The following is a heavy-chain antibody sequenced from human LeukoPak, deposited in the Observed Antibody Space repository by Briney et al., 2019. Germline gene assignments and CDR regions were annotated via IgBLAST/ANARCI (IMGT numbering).Heavy chain of an antibody. CDR3: VRMDDSSGYFDY. V-gene: IGHV4-34*01. Sequence: SETLSLTCAVYGGSFSGYYWSWIRQPPGKGLEWIGEINHSGSTNYNPSLKSRVTISVDTSKNQFSLKLSSVTAADTAVYYCVRMDDSSGYFDYWGQGTLVTVSS. J-gene: IGHJ4*02. CDR1: GGSFSGYY. D-gene: IGHD3-22*01. CDR2: INHSGST.